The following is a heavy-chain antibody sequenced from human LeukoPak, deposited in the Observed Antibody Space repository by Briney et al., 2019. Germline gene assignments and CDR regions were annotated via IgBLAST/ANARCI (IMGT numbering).Heavy chain of an antibody. J-gene: IGHJ4*02. D-gene: IGHD6-13*01. CDR1: GYSFNSQG. Sequence: ASVKVSCKASGYSFNSQGMNWVRQAPGQGLEWMGWINTDSGNPTYAQGFTGRFVFSLDTSVSTAYLQISSLKAEDTAVYYCAREYSSWSYYFDYWGQGTLVTVSS. CDR3: AREYSSWSYYFDY. CDR2: INTDSGNP. V-gene: IGHV7-4-1*02.